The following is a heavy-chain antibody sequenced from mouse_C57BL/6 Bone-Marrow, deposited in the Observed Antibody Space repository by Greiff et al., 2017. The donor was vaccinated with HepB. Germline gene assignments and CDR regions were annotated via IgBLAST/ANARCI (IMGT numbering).Heavy chain of an antibody. J-gene: IGHJ2*01. D-gene: IGHD3-2*02. V-gene: IGHV1-55*01. Sequence: QVQLQQSGAELVKSGASVKMSCKASGYTFNSYWITWVKKRPGQGLEWIGDIYPGSGSSNYNENFKSKATLTVDTSSSTAYMQLSSLTSEDSAVYYCARVRQLTLYYFDYWGQGTTLTVSS. CDR1: GYTFNSYW. CDR2: IYPGSGSS. CDR3: ARVRQLTLYYFDY.